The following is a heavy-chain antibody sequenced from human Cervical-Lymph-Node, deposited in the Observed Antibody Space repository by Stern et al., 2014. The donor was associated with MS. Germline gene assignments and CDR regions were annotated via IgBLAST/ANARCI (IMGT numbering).Heavy chain of an antibody. J-gene: IGHJ5*02. CDR1: GGSISSGGYY. D-gene: IGHD4-17*01. CDR3: ARGRSDGDYGNNWFDP. V-gene: IGHV4-31*03. CDR2: IYYSGST. Sequence: MQLVESGPGLVKPSQTLSLTCTVSGGSISSGGYYWSWIRQHPGKGLEXIGYIYYSGSTYYNPSLKSRVTISVDTSKNQFSLKLSSVTAADTAVYYCARGRSDGDYGNNWFDPWGQGTLVTVSS.